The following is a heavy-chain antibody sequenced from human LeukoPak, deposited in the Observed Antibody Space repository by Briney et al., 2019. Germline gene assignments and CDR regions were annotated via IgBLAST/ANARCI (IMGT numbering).Heavy chain of an antibody. CDR2: MNPNSGNT. CDR3: ARGRGSGSYYFSSYYYYYMDV. Sequence: ASVKVSCKASGYTFTGYYMHWVRQAPGQGLEWMGWMNPNSGNTGYAQKFQGRVTITRNTSISTAYMELSSLRSEDTAVYYCARGRGSGSYYFSSYYYYYMDVWGKGTTVTVSS. D-gene: IGHD3-10*01. V-gene: IGHV1-8*03. CDR1: GYTFTGYY. J-gene: IGHJ6*03.